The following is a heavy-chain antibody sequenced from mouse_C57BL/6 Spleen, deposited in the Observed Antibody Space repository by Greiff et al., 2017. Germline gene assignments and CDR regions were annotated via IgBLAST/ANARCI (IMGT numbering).Heavy chain of an antibody. CDR1: GFSLTSYG. Sequence: QVQLQQSGPGLVQPSQSLSITCTVSGFSLTSYGVHWVRQSPGKGLEWLGVTWRGGSTDYNAAFMSRLSITKDNSKSQVFFKMNSLQADDTSIYYCAKNSVYYGKGIAYWGQGTLVTGSA. CDR2: TWRGGST. V-gene: IGHV2-5*01. J-gene: IGHJ3*01. D-gene: IGHD2-1*01. CDR3: AKNSVYYGKGIAY.